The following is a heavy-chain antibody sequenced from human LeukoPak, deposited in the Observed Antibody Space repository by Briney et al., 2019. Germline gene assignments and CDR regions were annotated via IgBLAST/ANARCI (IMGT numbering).Heavy chain of an antibody. CDR3: ARHKYYDILTGKILNWFDP. CDR1: GGSISSSSYY. CDR2: IYYSGST. J-gene: IGHJ5*02. V-gene: IGHV4-39*01. D-gene: IGHD3-9*01. Sequence: PSETLSHTCTVSGGSISSSSYYWGWIRQPPGKGLEWIGSIYYSGSTYYNPSLKSRVTISVDTSKNQFSLKLSSVTAADTAVYYCARHKYYDILTGKILNWFDPWGQGTLVTVSS.